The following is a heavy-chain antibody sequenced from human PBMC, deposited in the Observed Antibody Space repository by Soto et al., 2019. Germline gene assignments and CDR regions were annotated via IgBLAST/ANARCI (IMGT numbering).Heavy chain of an antibody. V-gene: IGHV3-7*03. CDR2: IKQDGSEK. Sequence: EVQLVESGGGLVQPGGSLRLSCAASGFTFSSYWMSWVRQAPGKGLEWVANIKQDGSEKYYVDSVKGRFTISRDNAKNSLYLQMNSLRAEDTAVYYCARVPPRRIVSYYFDYWGQGTLVTVSS. J-gene: IGHJ4*02. CDR1: GFTFSSYW. D-gene: IGHD2-15*01. CDR3: ARVPPRRIVSYYFDY.